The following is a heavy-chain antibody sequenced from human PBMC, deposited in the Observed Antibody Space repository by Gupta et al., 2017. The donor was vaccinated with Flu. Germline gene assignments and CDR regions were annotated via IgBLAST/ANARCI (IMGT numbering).Heavy chain of an antibody. Sequence: GKGLEWVSYISSSGSTIYYADSVKGRFTISRDNAKNSLYLQMNSLRAEDTAVYYCASPVWSSWYFPRYSSGWYSGDYYMDVWCKVTTVTVSS. V-gene: IGHV3-11*01. CDR3: ASPVWSSWYFPRYSSGWYSGDYYMDV. J-gene: IGHJ6*03. D-gene: IGHD6-19*01. CDR2: ISSSGSTI.